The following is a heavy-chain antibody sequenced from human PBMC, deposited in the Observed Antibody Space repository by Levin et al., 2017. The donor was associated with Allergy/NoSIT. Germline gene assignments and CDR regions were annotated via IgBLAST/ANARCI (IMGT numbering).Heavy chain of an antibody. V-gene: IGHV4-34*01. D-gene: IGHD3-22*01. Sequence: SETLSLTCAVYGGSFSGYYWSWVRQPPGKGLEWIGEINHSGSTNYNPSLKSRVTISVDASKNQFSLKLSSVTAADTAVYYCARETYYYDRSGYGTVWGQGTTVTVSS. CDR2: INHSGST. J-gene: IGHJ6*02. CDR1: GGSFSGYY. CDR3: ARETYYYDRSGYGTV.